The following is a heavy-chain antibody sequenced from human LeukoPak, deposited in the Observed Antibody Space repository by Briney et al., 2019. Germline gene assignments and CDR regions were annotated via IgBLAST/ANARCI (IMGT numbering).Heavy chain of an antibody. CDR3: AKGSGCSSTNCYTSCFGH. J-gene: IGHJ5*02. Sequence: SETLSLTCTVSGGSISSGGYYWSWSRQHPGKGVEWIGYIYYSGSTYYNPSLKSRLTISVDTSKDQYSLQLGSRPAAATAVYYCAKGSGCSSTNCYTSCFGHWGQGTLVTVSS. D-gene: IGHD2-2*02. CDR1: GGSISSGGYY. V-gene: IGHV4-31*03. CDR2: IYYSGST.